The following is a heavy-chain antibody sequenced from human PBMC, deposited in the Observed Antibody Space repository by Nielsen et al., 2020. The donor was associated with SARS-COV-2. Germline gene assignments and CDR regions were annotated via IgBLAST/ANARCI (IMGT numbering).Heavy chain of an antibody. Sequence: GGSLRLSCAASGFTFSSYAMSWDRQAPGKGLEWVSAISGSGASTYYADSVKGRFTISRDNAKNSLSLQMNSLRAEDTAIYYCARVDYSYGSGISDYWGQGTLVTVSS. D-gene: IGHD3-10*01. CDR1: GFTFSSYA. CDR3: ARVDYSYGSGISDY. J-gene: IGHJ4*02. CDR2: ISGSGAST. V-gene: IGHV3-23*01.